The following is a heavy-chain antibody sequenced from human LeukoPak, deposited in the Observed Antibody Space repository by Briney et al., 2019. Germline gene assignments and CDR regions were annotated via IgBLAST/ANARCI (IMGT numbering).Heavy chain of an antibody. V-gene: IGHV3-7*01. CDR2: IKQDGSEK. J-gene: IGHJ4*02. Sequence: GSLRLSCAASRFTFSNYWMNWVRQAPGKGLEWVANIKQDGSEKYYVDSVKGRFTISRDNAKNSLSLQMNSLRAEDTAFYYCARAGYGDYGFDYWGQGTLVTVSS. CDR1: RFTFSNYW. D-gene: IGHD4-17*01. CDR3: ARAGYGDYGFDY.